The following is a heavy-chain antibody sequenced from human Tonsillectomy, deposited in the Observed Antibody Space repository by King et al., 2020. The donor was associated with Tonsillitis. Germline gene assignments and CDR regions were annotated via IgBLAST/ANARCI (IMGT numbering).Heavy chain of an antibody. Sequence: QLVQSGAEVKKPGESLKISCKGSGYSFTTYWIGWVRQMPGKGLEWMGIIYPSDSDTRYSPSFRGQVSISADKSISTAYLQWSTLKASDTATYYCARLAYYFNSGGAFDMWGQGTMVTVSS. J-gene: IGHJ3*02. CDR3: ARLAYYFNSGGAFDM. CDR2: IYPSDSDT. CDR1: GYSFTTYW. V-gene: IGHV5-51*01. D-gene: IGHD3-10*01.